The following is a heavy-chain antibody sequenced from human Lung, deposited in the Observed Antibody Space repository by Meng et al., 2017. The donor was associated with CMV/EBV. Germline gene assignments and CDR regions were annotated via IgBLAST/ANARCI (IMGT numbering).Heavy chain of an antibody. CDR3: ARDLGYFYGSSAYGYDY. CDR1: GGTFSTYT. J-gene: IGHJ4*02. CDR2: ITPILDVP. V-gene: IGHV1-69*04. Sequence: SVXVSXKTSGGTFSTYTISWVRQAPGQGLEWMGRITPILDVPNYTQKFQGRLTITADKLTSTAYMELSSLRSEDTAMYYCARDLGYFYGSSAYGYDYWGQGTLVTVSS. D-gene: IGHD3-22*01.